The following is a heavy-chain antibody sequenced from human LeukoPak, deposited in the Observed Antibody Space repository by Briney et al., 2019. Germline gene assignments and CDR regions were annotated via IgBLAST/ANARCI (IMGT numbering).Heavy chain of an antibody. CDR3: ARDSSPYYYDSSGYSDY. CDR1: GFTFRSYW. V-gene: IGHV3-21*01. J-gene: IGHJ4*02. Sequence: PGGSLRLSCAASGFTFRSYWMSWVRQAPGKGLEWVSSISSSSSYIYYADSVKGRFTISRDNSKNTLYLQMNSLRAEDTAVYYCARDSSPYYYDSSGYSDYWGQGTLVTVSS. CDR2: ISSSSSYI. D-gene: IGHD3-22*01.